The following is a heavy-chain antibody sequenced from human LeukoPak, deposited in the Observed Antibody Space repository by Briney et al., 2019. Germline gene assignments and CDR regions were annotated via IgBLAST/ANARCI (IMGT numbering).Heavy chain of an antibody. CDR3: ARDTKIAAAGTRDNYYYYYMDV. CDR1: GGSISSGGYY. Sequence: SETLSLTCTVSGGSISSGGYYWSWIRQPPGKGLEWIGYIYHSGSTYYNPSLKSRVTISVDRSKNQFSLKLSSVTAADTAVYYCARDTKIAAAGTRDNYYYYYMDVWGKGTTVTVSS. CDR2: IYHSGST. D-gene: IGHD6-13*01. V-gene: IGHV4-30-2*01. J-gene: IGHJ6*03.